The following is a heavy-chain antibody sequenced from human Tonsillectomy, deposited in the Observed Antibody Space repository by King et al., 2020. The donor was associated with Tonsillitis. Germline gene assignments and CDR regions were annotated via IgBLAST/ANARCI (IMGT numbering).Heavy chain of an antibody. CDR2: ISRSSTYI. CDR1: GFTSGNYT. J-gene: IGHJ4*02. D-gene: IGHD3-10*01. Sequence: DVQLVESGGGLVKPGGSLRLSCVASGFTSGNYTLTWVRQAPGKGLEWVSSISRSSTYIYYADSVKGRFTISRDNAKNSLYLQMNRLRAEDTAVYYCASAGSPKGGFVLDYWGQGTLVTVPS. CDR3: ASAGSPKGGFVLDY. V-gene: IGHV3-21*01.